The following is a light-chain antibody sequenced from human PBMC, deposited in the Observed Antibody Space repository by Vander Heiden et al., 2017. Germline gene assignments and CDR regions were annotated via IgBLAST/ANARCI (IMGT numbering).Light chain of an antibody. Sequence: VLTHSPDPLSLSPWDRATLSDRASQSVNTYLAWYQQRPGQAPRLLIHDASSRATGIPARFSGGGSGTDFTLTISSLEPEDFAVYYCEHRSYWPQGTFGHGTRVDIK. CDR2: DAS. CDR1: QSVNTY. J-gene: IGKJ3*01. CDR3: EHRSYWPQGT. V-gene: IGKV3-11*01.